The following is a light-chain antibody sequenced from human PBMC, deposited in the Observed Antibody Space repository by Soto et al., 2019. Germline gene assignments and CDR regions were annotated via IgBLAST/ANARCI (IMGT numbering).Light chain of an antibody. V-gene: IGLV2-11*01. Sequence: QSALIQPRSVSGSPGQSVTISCTGTRRDLGAYNYVSWYQQHPGKAPKLMIYDVNRRPSGVPDRFSGSKSGNTASLTISGLQAEEEADYYCCSFAGSYTVFGGGTKLTVL. CDR1: RRDLGAYNY. CDR2: DVN. J-gene: IGLJ2*01. CDR3: CSFAGSYTV.